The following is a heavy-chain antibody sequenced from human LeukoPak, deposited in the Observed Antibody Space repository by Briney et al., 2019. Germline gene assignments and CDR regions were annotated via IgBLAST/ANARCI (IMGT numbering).Heavy chain of an antibody. CDR2: IYYSGST. CDR1: GGSVSSGSYY. J-gene: IGHJ4*02. CDR3: ARDQASGSSGWYPTFDY. D-gene: IGHD6-19*01. Sequence: SETLSLTCTVSGGSVSSGSYYWSWIRQPPGKGLEWIGHIYYSGSTNYNPSLKSRVTISVDTSKNQFSLKLSSVTVADTAVYYCARDQASGSSGWYPTFDYWGQGTLVTVSS. V-gene: IGHV4-61*01.